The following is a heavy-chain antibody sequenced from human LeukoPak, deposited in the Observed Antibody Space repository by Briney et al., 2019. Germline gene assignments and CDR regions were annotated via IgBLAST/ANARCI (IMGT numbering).Heavy chain of an antibody. D-gene: IGHD3-16*01. CDR3: ARGGRGDHTWGSYYCDH. Sequence: PSETLSLTCTVSGDSFSSYHWSWLRQPPGKGLEWIGYISSSGSTTYNPSLKSRVTFSVDTSKSHFSLRLTSVTAADTAVYYCARGGRGDHTWGSYYCDHWGQGTLVSVSS. CDR2: ISSSGST. CDR1: GDSFSSYH. J-gene: IGHJ4*02. V-gene: IGHV4-59*01.